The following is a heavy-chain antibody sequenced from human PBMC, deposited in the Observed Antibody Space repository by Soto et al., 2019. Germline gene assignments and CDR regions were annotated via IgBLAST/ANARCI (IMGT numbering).Heavy chain of an antibody. CDR3: AKGTGGDN. D-gene: IGHD2-2*01. CDR2: IYSGGDT. Sequence: EVQLVESGGGLVQPGESLRLSCAASGVTVSNNYMTWVRQAPGKGLEWVSLIYSGGDTYYADSVKGRFTISRDNSKNTLYLQMNSRRVEATAVYYWAKGTGGDNWGQGTLVAVSS. CDR1: GVTVSNNY. V-gene: IGHV3-66*01. J-gene: IGHJ4*02.